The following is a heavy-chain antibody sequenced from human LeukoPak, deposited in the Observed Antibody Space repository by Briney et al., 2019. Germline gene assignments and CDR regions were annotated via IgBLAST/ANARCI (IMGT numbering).Heavy chain of an antibody. CDR1: GGSFSGYY. CDR3: ARVVLRYFDWSRLAWFDP. Sequence: SGTLSLTCAVYGGSFSGYYWSWIRQPPGKGLEWIGEINHSGSTNYNPSLKSRVTISVDTSKNQFSLKLSSVTAADTAVYYCARVVLRYFDWSRLAWFDPWGQGTLVTVSS. CDR2: INHSGST. J-gene: IGHJ5*02. D-gene: IGHD3-9*01. V-gene: IGHV4-34*01.